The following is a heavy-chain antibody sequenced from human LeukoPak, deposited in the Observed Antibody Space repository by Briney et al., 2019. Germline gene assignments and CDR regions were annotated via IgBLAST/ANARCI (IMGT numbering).Heavy chain of an antibody. CDR2: LHYSGRA. Sequence: GSLRLSCAASGFTFSSYSMNWVRQSPGKGLEWIGSLHYSGRAYYGPSLKSRVTISGDTSKNQFSLRLNSVTAADTAVYYCARREGSSWHAFDYWGQGTLVSVSS. D-gene: IGHD6-13*01. V-gene: IGHV4-39*01. CDR1: GFTFSSYSMN. CDR3: ARREGSSWHAFDY. J-gene: IGHJ4*02.